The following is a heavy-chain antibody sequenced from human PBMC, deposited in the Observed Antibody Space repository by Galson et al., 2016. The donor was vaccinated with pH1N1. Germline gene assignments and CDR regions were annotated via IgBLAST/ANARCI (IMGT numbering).Heavy chain of an antibody. V-gene: IGHV3-74*01. J-gene: IGHJ4*02. Sequence: SLRLSCAASGFTFSSFWMHWVRQVPGKGLVWVSRISTEGSSVSYADSVKGRFTISRDNARSTLYREMNSLTAEDTALYYCARVRLILPGDPTGYFDLWGQGALVTVSS. CDR3: ARVRLILPGDPTGYFDL. CDR2: ISTEGSSV. CDR1: GFTFSSFW. D-gene: IGHD7-27*01.